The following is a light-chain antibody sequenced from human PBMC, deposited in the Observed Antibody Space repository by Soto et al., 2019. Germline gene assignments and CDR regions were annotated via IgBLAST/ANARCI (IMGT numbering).Light chain of an antibody. J-gene: IGKJ5*01. Sequence: EIVLTQSPGTLSLSPGERATLSCRASQSVSSSYLDWYQQKPGQAPRLLIYGASSRATGIPDGFSGSGSGTDFTLTISRLEPEDFAVYYGQQYGSSPITFGQGTRLEIK. CDR1: QSVSSSY. CDR3: QQYGSSPIT. V-gene: IGKV3-20*01. CDR2: GAS.